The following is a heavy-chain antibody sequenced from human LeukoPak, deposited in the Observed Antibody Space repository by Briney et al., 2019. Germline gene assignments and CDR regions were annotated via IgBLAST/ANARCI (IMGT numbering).Heavy chain of an antibody. V-gene: IGHV4-59*01. J-gene: IGHJ4*02. CDR1: GGSINSYY. CDR2: IYYSGSP. D-gene: IGHD3-10*01. CDR3: ASLPIPPGGVDY. Sequence: SETLSLTCTVAGGSINSYYWSWIRQPPGKGLEWIGDIYYSGSPDYSPSLKSRVTISVATSKTQFSLKMSSVTAADTAVYYCASLPIPPGGVDYWGQGTLVTVSS.